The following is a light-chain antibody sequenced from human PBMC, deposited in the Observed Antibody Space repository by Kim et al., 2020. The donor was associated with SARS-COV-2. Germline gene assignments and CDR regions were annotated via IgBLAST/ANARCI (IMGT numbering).Light chain of an antibody. CDR1: QSISSY. CDR3: QQLKNYSFT. J-gene: IGKJ3*01. CDR2: AAS. V-gene: IGKV1-9*01. Sequence: ASVGDIVTTTCRASQSISSYLGCDQQKPGKAPKLLIYAASTLQSGVPSRCSGTGSGTEFTLTISRLQPEDFATYYCQQLKNYSFTFGPGTKVDIK.